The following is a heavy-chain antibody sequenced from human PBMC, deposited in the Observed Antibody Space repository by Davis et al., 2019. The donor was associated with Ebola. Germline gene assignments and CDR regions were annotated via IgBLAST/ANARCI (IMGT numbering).Heavy chain of an antibody. V-gene: IGHV1-18*04. D-gene: IGHD1-26*01. CDR1: GYTFTSYY. CDR2: INPYTGQT. CDR3: ARVPIYSGSYFSFDV. Sequence: ASVKVSCKASGYTFTSYYVHWVRQAPGQGLEWVGWINPYTGQTNYAPKLQGRVTMTTGTSTSTAYMELRRLKSDDTAVYYCARVPIYSGSYFSFDVWGQGTRVAVSS. J-gene: IGHJ4*02.